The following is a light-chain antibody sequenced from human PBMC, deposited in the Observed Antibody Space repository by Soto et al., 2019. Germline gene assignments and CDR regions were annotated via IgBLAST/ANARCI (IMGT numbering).Light chain of an antibody. CDR3: QQRSNWSSA. J-gene: IGKJ4*01. Sequence: EIVMTQSPATLSVSPGERATLSCRASQSVSSYLAWYQQKPGQAPRLLIYDASNRATGIPARFSGSGSGTDFTLTISSLEPEDFAVYYCQQRSNWSSAFGGGTKVEIK. V-gene: IGKV3-11*01. CDR2: DAS. CDR1: QSVSSY.